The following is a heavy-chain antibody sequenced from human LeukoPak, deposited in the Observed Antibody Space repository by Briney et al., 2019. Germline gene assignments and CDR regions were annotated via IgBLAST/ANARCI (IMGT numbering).Heavy chain of an antibody. CDR3: ATDREGDPSAYYLV. Sequence: PSETLSLTCAVSGGSISSSNWWSWVRQAPGKGLEWVSTISDNGGRTYYADSVKGRFTISRDNSKNTLFLQMNSLRAEDSAVYYCATDREGDPSAYYLVGGQGTLITVSS. CDR1: GGSISSSN. V-gene: IGHV3-23*01. D-gene: IGHD3-22*01. J-gene: IGHJ4*02. CDR2: ISDNGGRT.